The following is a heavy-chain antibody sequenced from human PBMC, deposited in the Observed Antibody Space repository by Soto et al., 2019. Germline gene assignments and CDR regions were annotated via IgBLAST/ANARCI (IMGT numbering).Heavy chain of an antibody. CDR2: IYHSGNT. V-gene: IGHV4-38-2*02. CDR1: GYSIRGGYY. J-gene: IGHJ4*02. Sequence: SETLSLTCAVSGYSIRGGYYWCFIRQAPGKGLEWIGSIYHSGNTHYNPSLKSRVTISVDTSKNQLSLRLSSVTAADTASFYCAREYSSSSGYFDYWGRGTLVTVSS. CDR3: AREYSSSSGYFDY. D-gene: IGHD6-6*01.